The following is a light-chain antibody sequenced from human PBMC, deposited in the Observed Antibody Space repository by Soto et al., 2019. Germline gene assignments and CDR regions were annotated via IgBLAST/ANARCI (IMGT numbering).Light chain of an antibody. Sequence: EIVLTQSPATLSLSPGDRATLSCRASQSVSTSLAWYQQKPGQPPRLLIYNASKRATGIPVRFSGSGSGTDFTLTISSLESEDFAVYYCQQRSDWPLAFGGGTKVEIK. J-gene: IGKJ4*01. V-gene: IGKV3-11*01. CDR1: QSVSTS. CDR2: NAS. CDR3: QQRSDWPLA.